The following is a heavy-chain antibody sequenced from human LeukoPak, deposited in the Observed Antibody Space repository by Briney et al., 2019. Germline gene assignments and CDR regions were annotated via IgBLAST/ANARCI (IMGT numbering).Heavy chain of an antibody. Sequence: GVSLRLYCAAYSFAFYSYDWHWLRQAVGQGWRWIAGIGAAGDTSYLDHVKGRFTISREKGKNYLYLQMNSLRVGDTAVYYCARRTVGAGVFDVWGQGTLVTVS. CDR3: ARRTVGAGVFDV. CDR2: IGAAGDT. V-gene: IGHV3-13*01. CDR1: SFAFYSYD. D-gene: IGHD1-26*01. J-gene: IGHJ3*01.